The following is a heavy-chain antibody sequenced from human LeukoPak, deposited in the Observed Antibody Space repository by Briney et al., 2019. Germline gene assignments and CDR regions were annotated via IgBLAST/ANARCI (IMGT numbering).Heavy chain of an antibody. Sequence: GGSLRLSCAASGFAFSSYSMNWVRQAPGKGLEWVSSISSSSSYIYYADSVKGRFTISRDNAKNSLYLQMNSLRAEDTAVYYCARDNEDSSGPYYYYMDVWGKGTTVTVSS. CDR3: ARDNEDSSGPYYYYMDV. CDR2: ISSSSSYI. J-gene: IGHJ6*03. D-gene: IGHD6-6*01. CDR1: GFAFSSYS. V-gene: IGHV3-21*01.